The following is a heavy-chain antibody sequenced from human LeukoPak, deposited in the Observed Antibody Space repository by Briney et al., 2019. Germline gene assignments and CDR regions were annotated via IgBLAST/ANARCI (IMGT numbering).Heavy chain of an antibody. CDR1: GYTFTGYY. J-gene: IGHJ4*02. D-gene: IGHD6-19*01. CDR2: INPNSGGT. CDR3: ARGIAVTGTLFDY. Sequence: ASVKVSFKASGYTFTGYYMHWVRQAPGQGLEWMGWINPNSGGTKYAQRFQGRVTMTRDTSISTAYMELSSLRSDDSAVYFCARGIAVTGTLFDYWGQGTLVTVSS. V-gene: IGHV1-2*02.